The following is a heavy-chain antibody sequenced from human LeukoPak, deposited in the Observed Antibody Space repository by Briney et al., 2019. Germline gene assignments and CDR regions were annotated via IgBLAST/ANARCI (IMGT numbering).Heavy chain of an antibody. Sequence: GGSLRLSCAASGLTFSSYSMSWARQAPGKGLERVSFIDSRSTTIYYAASVEGRFTISRDNAKNSLYLQMNSLRDEDTAVYYCARDGRPFDYWGQGTLVTVSA. CDR2: IDSRSTTI. J-gene: IGHJ4*02. CDR1: GLTFSSYS. CDR3: ARDGRPFDY. V-gene: IGHV3-48*02.